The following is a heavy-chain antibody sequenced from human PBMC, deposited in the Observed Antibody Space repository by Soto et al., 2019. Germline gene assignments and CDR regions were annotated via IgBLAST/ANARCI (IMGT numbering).Heavy chain of an antibody. Sequence: SETLSLTCTVSSGSISAYYWSWIRQPPGKGLEWIGYIYYSGSTNYNPSLKSRVTMTCDTSVSTAYLELSSLSSDDTALYYCAREASAVVSLDYWGQGTLVTVSS. CDR3: AREASAVVSLDY. CDR1: SGSISAYY. V-gene: IGHV4-59*03. D-gene: IGHD2-15*01. J-gene: IGHJ4*02. CDR2: IYYSGST.